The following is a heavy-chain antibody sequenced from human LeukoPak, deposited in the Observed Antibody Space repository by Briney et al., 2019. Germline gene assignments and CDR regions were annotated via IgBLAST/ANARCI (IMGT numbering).Heavy chain of an antibody. J-gene: IGHJ4*02. CDR3: ARQVGLGRIDY. Sequence: PSETLSLTCAVYGGSFSGYYWSWIRQPPGKGLEWIGEINHSGSTNYNPSLKSRVTISVDTSKNQFSLKLSSVTAADTAVYYCARQVGLGRIDYWGQGTLVTVSS. D-gene: IGHD1-26*01. CDR1: GGSFSGYY. CDR2: INHSGST. V-gene: IGHV4-34*01.